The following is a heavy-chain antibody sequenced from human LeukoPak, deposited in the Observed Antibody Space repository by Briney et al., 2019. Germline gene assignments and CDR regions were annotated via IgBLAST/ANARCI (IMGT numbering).Heavy chain of an antibody. D-gene: IGHD3-22*01. Sequence: SETLSLTCTVSGGSVSSYHWTWIRQPAGKGLEWIGRLYSSGSTNYNPSLKSRVTISVDTSKKQFSLKLSSVTAADTAVYYCARVQDYYDSSTISYYYYMDVWGKGTTVTVSS. V-gene: IGHV4-4*07. CDR3: ARVQDYYDSSTISYYYYMDV. J-gene: IGHJ6*03. CDR1: GGSVSSYH. CDR2: LYSSGST.